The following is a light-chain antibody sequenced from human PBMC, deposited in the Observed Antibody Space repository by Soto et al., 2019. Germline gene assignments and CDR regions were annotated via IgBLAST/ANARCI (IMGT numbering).Light chain of an antibody. CDR3: HQYDNSLWT. J-gene: IGKJ1*01. Sequence: EIVLTQSPGTLSLSPGERATLPCRASQRFSGTSLAWYQQKPGQAPRLLIYGVSNRATGIPDRFSGSGSGTDFTLTLSRLEPEDFAVYYCHQYDNSLWTFGQGTKVEIK. CDR2: GVS. CDR1: QRFSGTS. V-gene: IGKV3-20*01.